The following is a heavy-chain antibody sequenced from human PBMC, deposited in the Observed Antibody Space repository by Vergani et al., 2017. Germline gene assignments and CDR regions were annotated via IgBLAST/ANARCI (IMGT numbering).Heavy chain of an antibody. CDR1: GYTFTSYA. CDR2: INAGNGNT. J-gene: IGHJ6*02. CDR3: ARSIYDILTGYHYYYGMDV. D-gene: IGHD3-9*01. V-gene: IGHV1-3*01. Sequence: QFQLVQSGAEVKKPGASVKVSCKASGYTFTSYAMHWVRQAPGQRLEWMGWINAGNGNTKYSQKFQGRVTITRDTSASTAYMELSSLRSEDTAVYYCARSIYDILTGYHYYYGMDVWGQGTTVTVSS.